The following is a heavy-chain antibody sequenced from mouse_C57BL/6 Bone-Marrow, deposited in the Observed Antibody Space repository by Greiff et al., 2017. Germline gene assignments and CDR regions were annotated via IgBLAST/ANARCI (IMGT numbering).Heavy chain of an antibody. CDR1: GYAFSSSW. CDR2: IYPGDGDT. CDR3: ARSLRGAY. J-gene: IGHJ3*01. V-gene: IGHV1-82*01. Sequence: QVQLQQSGPELVKPGASVKISCKASGYAFSSSWMNWVKQRPGKGLEWIGRIYPGDGDTNYNGKFKGKATLTADKSSSTAYMQLSSLTSEDSAVYFCARSLRGAYWGQGTLVTVSA.